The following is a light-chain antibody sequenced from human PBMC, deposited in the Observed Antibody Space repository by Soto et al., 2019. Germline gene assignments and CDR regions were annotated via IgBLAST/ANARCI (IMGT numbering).Light chain of an antibody. CDR3: CAYAGSGTVV. V-gene: IGLV2-23*02. Sequence: QSALTQPASVSGSPGQSITISCTGTSSDVGTYNYVSWYQQHPGKAPKLMIYEVSNRPSGISNRFSGSKSGNTASLTISGLQAEDEADYYCCAYAGSGTVVFGGGTKLTVL. J-gene: IGLJ3*02. CDR2: EVS. CDR1: SSDVGTYNY.